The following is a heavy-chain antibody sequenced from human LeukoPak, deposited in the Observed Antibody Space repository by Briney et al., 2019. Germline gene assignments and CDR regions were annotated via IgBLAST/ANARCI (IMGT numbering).Heavy chain of an antibody. CDR2: IIPILGIA. V-gene: IGHV1-69*04. D-gene: IGHD3-3*01. J-gene: IGHJ4*02. CDR3: ARGCYDFWSGYYTEDGFDY. Sequence: SVKVSCKASGGTFSSYAISWARQAPGQGLEWMGRIIPILGIANYAQKFQGRVTITADKSTSTAYMELSSLRSEDTAVYYCARGCYDFWSGYYTEDGFDYWGQGTLVTVSS. CDR1: GGTFSSYA.